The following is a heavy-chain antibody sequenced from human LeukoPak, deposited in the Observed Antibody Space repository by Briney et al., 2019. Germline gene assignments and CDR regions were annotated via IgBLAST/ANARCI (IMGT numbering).Heavy chain of an antibody. D-gene: IGHD6-19*01. CDR3: VKTTVGYSSGRYPGWPADC. V-gene: IGHV3-23*01. CDR1: GFTFNTYA. J-gene: IGHJ4*02. Sequence: GGSLRLSCEASGFTFNTYAICWVRQAPGKGLEWVSGICGSGGCTYYADSVKGRFTTSRDNSKNTVYLQMNSLTADDTAVYYCVKTTVGYSSGRYPGWPADCWGQGTLVTVSS. CDR2: ICGSGGCT.